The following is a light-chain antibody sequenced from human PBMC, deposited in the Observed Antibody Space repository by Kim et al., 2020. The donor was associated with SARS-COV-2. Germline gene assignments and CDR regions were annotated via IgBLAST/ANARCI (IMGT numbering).Light chain of an antibody. V-gene: IGLV2-11*01. J-gene: IGLJ3*02. Sequence: GQSVTIPCTVTSNDIGGYNSVSWFQQHPGKAPKLMIYDVRQRPSGVPDRFSGSKSGNTASLTISGLQAEDEADYYCCSYAGSYTLVFGGGTQLTVL. CDR3: CSYAGSYTLV. CDR1: SNDIGGYNS. CDR2: DVR.